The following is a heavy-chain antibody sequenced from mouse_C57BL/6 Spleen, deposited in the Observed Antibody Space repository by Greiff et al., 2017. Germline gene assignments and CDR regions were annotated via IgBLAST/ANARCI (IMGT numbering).Heavy chain of an antibody. CDR1: GYTFTSYG. J-gene: IGHJ4*01. CDR3: ARTPSTVVALYAMDY. CDR2: IYPRSGNT. D-gene: IGHD1-1*01. V-gene: IGHV1-81*01. Sequence: QVQLKESGAKLARPGASVKLSCKASGYTFTSYGISWVKQRTGQGLEWIGEIYPRSGNTYYNEKFKGKATLTADKSSSTAYMELRSLTSEDSAVYFCARTPSTVVALYAMDYWGQGTSVTVSS.